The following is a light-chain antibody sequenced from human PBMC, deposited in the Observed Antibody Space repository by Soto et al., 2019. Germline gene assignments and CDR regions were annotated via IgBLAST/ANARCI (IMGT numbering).Light chain of an antibody. Sequence: QSALTKPASVSGSPGQSITISCTGTSSDVGGYNYVSWYQQHPVKAPKLLIYEVSNRPSGVSNRFSGSKSGNTASLTISGLQAEDEADYYCSSYTGVSTPQLFGGGTKLTVL. V-gene: IGLV2-14*01. CDR2: EVS. J-gene: IGLJ3*02. CDR3: SSYTGVSTPQL. CDR1: SSDVGGYNY.